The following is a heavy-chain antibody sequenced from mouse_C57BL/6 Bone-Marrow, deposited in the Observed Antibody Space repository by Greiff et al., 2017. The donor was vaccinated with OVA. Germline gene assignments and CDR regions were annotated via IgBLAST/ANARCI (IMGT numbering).Heavy chain of an antibody. CDR1: GIDFSRYW. Sequence: EADGIDFSRYWMSWVRRAPGKGLEWIGEINPDSSTINYAPSLKDKFIISRYNAKNTLYLQMSKVRSEDTALYYCARNWDVGFDYWGQGTTLTVSS. CDR2: INPDSSTI. CDR3: ARNWDVGFDY. V-gene: IGHV4-1*01. J-gene: IGHJ2*01. D-gene: IGHD4-1*01.